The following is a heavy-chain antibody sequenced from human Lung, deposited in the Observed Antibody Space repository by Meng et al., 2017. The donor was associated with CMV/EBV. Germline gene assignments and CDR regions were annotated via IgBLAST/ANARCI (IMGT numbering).Heavy chain of an antibody. CDR2: IIPIFGPA. D-gene: IGHD1-7*01. Sequence: SVKVSXKASGGTVSSYAISWVRQAPGQGLEWMGGIIPIFGPANSAEKFQGRLTIATDESTSTAYMELSGLTSEDTAIYYCADAHTGSTRFFHYDMDVWGQGXTVTVPS. CDR1: GGTVSSYA. J-gene: IGHJ6*02. CDR3: ADAHTGSTRFFHYDMDV. V-gene: IGHV1-69*05.